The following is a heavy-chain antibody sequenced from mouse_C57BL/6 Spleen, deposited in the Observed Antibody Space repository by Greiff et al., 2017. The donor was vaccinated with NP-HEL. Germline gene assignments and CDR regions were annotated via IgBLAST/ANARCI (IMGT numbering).Heavy chain of an antibody. Sequence: QVQLQQPGAALFPPGASVKLSCKASGYTFTSYWMPWVTQRPGQGLAWIGMLHPNSGSTNYNEKFKSKATLTVDKSSSTAYMQLSSLTSEDSAVYYCAPYQEFAYWGQGTLVTVSA. CDR2: LHPNSGST. J-gene: IGHJ3*01. D-gene: IGHD2-10*01. CDR3: APYQEFAY. V-gene: IGHV1-64*01. CDR1: GYTFTSYW.